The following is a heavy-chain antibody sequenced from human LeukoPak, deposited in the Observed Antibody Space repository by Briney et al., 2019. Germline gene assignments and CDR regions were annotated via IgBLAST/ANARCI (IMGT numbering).Heavy chain of an antibody. Sequence: AASVKVSCKASGYTFTSYYMHWVRQAPGQGLEWMGGIIPIFGTANYAQKFQGRVTITADKSTSTAYMELSSLRSEDTAVYYCAGGEGIQLDAFDIWGQGTMVTVSS. CDR1: GYTFTSYY. CDR3: AGGEGIQLDAFDI. V-gene: IGHV1-69*06. CDR2: IIPIFGTA. J-gene: IGHJ3*02. D-gene: IGHD5-18*01.